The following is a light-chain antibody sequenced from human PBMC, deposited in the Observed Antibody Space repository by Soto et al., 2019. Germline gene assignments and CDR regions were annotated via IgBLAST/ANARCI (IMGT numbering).Light chain of an antibody. CDR1: QTVSRNY. V-gene: IGKV3-20*01. CDR2: GVS. J-gene: IGKJ1*01. Sequence: EIVLTQSPGTLALSLGDGATLSCRASQTVSRNYLAWYHQKPGQPPRLLIYGVSNRATGVPDRFSGGGSGTDFTLTIVRLEPEDFGTYYCQQYINSPRTFGQGTRVEVK. CDR3: QQYINSPRT.